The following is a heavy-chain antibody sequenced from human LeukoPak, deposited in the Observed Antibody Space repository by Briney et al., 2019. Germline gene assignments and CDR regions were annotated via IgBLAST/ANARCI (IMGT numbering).Heavy chain of an antibody. D-gene: IGHD4-11*01. J-gene: IGHJ6*03. CDR2: FSATDGSA. Sequence: GGSLRLSCAASGFTVSSYGMTWVRQAPGKGLEWVSAFSATDGSAQYAESVRGRFTISRDNSKNTLYLQVNSLRAEDTAVYFCAKAYSNYFSYSYYYMDVWGKGTTVTVSS. V-gene: IGHV3-23*01. CDR3: AKAYSNYFSYSYYYMDV. CDR1: GFTVSSYG.